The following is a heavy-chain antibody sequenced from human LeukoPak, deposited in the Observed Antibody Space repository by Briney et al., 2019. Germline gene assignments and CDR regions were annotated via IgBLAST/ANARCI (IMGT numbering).Heavy chain of an antibody. D-gene: IGHD2-21*01. CDR1: GFAFSAHY. CDR3: ARVAPYCGGDCYSRYLDY. J-gene: IGHJ4*02. CDR2: SRNKDNKYTT. Sequence: GGSLRLSCAASGFAFSAHYMDWVRQTPGKGLEWVGRSRNKDNKYTTEYAASVKGRFTISRDESKNSLYLQMNSLTTEDTAVYYCARVAPYCGGDCYSRYLDYWGQGTLVTVSS. V-gene: IGHV3-72*01.